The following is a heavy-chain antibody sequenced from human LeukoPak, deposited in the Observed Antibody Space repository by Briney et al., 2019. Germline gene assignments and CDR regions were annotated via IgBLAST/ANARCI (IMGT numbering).Heavy chain of an antibody. CDR2: IRYDGSNK. V-gene: IGHV3-30*02. CDR1: EFTFSSYG. J-gene: IGHJ4*02. Sequence: QTGGSLRLSCAASEFTFSSYGMHWVRQAPGKGLEWVAFIRYDGSNKYYADSVKGRFAISRDNSKNTLYLQMNSLRAEDTAVYYCAKAGGSSGWYGYFDYWGQGTLVTVSS. CDR3: AKAGGSSGWYGYFDY. D-gene: IGHD6-19*01.